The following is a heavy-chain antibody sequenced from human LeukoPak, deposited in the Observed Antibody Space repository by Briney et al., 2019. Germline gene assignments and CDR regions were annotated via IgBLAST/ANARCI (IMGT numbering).Heavy chain of an antibody. D-gene: IGHD3-10*01. CDR2: ISSRSTYT. J-gene: IGHJ4*02. CDR1: EFIFTTYS. Sequence: GGSLRLSCAASEFIFTTYSMSWFRQAPGKGLEWVSSISSRSTYTYYADSVKGRFAISRDNAKNSLYLQMNSLRVEDTAVYYCARSQFGELLNGFDSWGQGTLVTVSS. CDR3: ARSQFGELLNGFDS. V-gene: IGHV3-21*01.